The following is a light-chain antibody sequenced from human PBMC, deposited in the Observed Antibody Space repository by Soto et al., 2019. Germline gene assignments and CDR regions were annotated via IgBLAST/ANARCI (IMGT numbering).Light chain of an antibody. CDR2: DVA. CDR3: VSYTSSTTYV. Sequence: HSVRTQPASVSDSPGQSITISCTGTSSDVGGSNFVSWYQQHPGKPPKLIIYDVANRPSGVSNRFSGSKSGSTASLIISRLQTEDEADYYCVSYTSSTTYVFGTGTKVTVL. J-gene: IGLJ1*01. CDR1: SSDVGGSNF. V-gene: IGLV2-14*03.